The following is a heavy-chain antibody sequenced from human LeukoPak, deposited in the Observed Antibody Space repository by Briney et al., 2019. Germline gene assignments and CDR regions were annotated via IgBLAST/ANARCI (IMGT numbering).Heavy chain of an antibody. J-gene: IGHJ4*02. Sequence: GGSLRLSCTTSGFNFRAYWMGWVRQAPGKGLEWVSAISGSGGTTYYADSVKGRFTISRDNSKNTLYLQMNSLRADDTAVYYCAKDRQEYYFDYWGQGTLVTVSS. CDR1: GFNFRAYW. CDR2: ISGSGGTT. D-gene: IGHD3-10*01. CDR3: AKDRQEYYFDY. V-gene: IGHV3-23*01.